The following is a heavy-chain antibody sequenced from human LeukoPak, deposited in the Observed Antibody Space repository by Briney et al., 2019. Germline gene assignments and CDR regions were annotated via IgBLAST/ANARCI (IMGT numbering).Heavy chain of an antibody. CDR2: ISSSGSTI. J-gene: IGHJ4*02. D-gene: IGHD6-13*01. V-gene: IGHV3-11*04. CDR1: GFTFSDYY. CDR3: ASGPGYSSSWYFDF. Sequence: GGSLRLSCAASGFTFSDYYMSWIRQAPGKGLEWVSYISSSGSTIYYADSVKGRFTISRDNAKNSLYLQMNSLRAEDTAVYYCASGPGYSSSWYFDFWGQGTLVTVSS.